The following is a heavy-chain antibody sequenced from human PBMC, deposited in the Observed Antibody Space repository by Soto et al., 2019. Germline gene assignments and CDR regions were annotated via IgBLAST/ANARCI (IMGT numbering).Heavy chain of an antibody. V-gene: IGHV1-18*01. CDR2: ISAYNGNT. CDR3: ASGYDSYYYYYYGMDV. D-gene: IGHD5-12*01. Sequence: QVQLVQSGAEVKKPGASVKVSCKASGYTFTSYGISWVRQAPGQGLEWMGWISAYNGNTNYAQKLQGRVTMTTDTSTSTAYMELRSLRSDDTAVYCCASGYDSYYYYYYGMDVWGQGITVTVSS. CDR1: GYTFTSYG. J-gene: IGHJ6*02.